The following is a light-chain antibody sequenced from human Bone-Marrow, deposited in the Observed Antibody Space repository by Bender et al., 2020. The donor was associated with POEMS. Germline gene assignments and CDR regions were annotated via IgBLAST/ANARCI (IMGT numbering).Light chain of an antibody. CDR1: SSDVGGFDY. V-gene: IGLV2-8*01. CDR2: EVT. Sequence: QSALTQPASVSGSPGQSITISCTGTSSDVGGFDYVSWYQQYPGKVPKLIIYEVTKRPSGVPDRFSGSKSGNTASLTVSGLQAEDEADYYCSSYVVTDTMVFGGGTKLTVL. CDR3: SSYVVTDTMV. J-gene: IGLJ2*01.